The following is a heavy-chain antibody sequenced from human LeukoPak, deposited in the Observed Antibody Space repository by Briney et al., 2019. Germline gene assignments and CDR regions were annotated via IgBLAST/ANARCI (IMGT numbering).Heavy chain of an antibody. D-gene: IGHD3-22*01. J-gene: IGHJ4*02. CDR2: IHPGDSDT. V-gene: IGHV5-51*01. CDR1: GYSFTSYW. CDR3: ARMSVTDSSGYYHDY. Sequence: GESLKISCKGSGYSFTSYWIGWVRQMPGKGLEWMGIIHPGDSDTRYSPSFQGQVTISADKSISTAYLQWSSLKASDTAMYYCARMSVTDSSGYYHDYWGQGTLVTVSS.